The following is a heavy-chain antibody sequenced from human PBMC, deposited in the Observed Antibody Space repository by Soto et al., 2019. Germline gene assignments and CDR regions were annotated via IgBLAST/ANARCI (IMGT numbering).Heavy chain of an antibody. D-gene: IGHD3-10*02. Sequence: LRLSCAASGFTFSSYSMNWVRQAPGKGLEWVSSISSSSSYIYYADSVKGRFTISRDNAKNSLYLQMNSLRAEDTAVYYCARYVRPLSWFDPWGQGTLVSVSS. V-gene: IGHV3-21*04. CDR3: ARYVRPLSWFDP. CDR1: GFTFSSYS. CDR2: ISSSSSYI. J-gene: IGHJ5*02.